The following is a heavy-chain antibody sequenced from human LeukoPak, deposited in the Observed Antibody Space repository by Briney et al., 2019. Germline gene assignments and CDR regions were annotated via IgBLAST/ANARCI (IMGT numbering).Heavy chain of an antibody. CDR3: ARGGEDCTNGVCSYYYYYYYMDV. J-gene: IGHJ6*03. D-gene: IGHD2-8*01. CDR2: ITATGADT. V-gene: IGHV3-23*01. Sequence: GGSLRLSCAASGFTFSSYGMSWLRQAPGKGLEWVSVITATGADTNSADSVKGRFTISRDNSKNTLYLQMNSLRAEDTAVYYCARGGEDCTNGVCSYYYYYYYMDVWGKGTTVTVSS. CDR1: GFTFSSYG.